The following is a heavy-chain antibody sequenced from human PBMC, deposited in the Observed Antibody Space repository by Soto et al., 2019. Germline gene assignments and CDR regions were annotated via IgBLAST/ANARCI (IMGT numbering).Heavy chain of an antibody. CDR1: GDSVSSNSAA. V-gene: IGHV6-1*01. CDR2: TYYRSKWYN. Sequence: LSQTLSLTCAISGDSVSSNSAAWNWIRQSPSRGLEWLGRTYYRSKWYNDYAVSVKSRITINPDTSKNQLSLQLNSVTPEDTAVYYWTKQHSSNYYCGMDVWGQGTTVTVSS. J-gene: IGHJ6*02. CDR3: TKQHSSNYYCGMDV. D-gene: IGHD6-13*01.